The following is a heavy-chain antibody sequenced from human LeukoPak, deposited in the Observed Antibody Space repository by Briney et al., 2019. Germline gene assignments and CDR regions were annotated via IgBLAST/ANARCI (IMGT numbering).Heavy chain of an antibody. CDR2: MNPNSGNT. V-gene: IGHV1-8*01. CDR3: AKSTRFVLWSGCDY. Sequence: ASVKVSCKASGYTFTSYDINWVRQATGQGLEWMGWMNPNSGNTGYAQKFQGRVTMTRNTSISTAYMELSSLRAEDTAVYYCAKSTRFVLWSGCDYWGQGTLVTVSS. D-gene: IGHD3-3*01. CDR1: GYTFTSYD. J-gene: IGHJ4*02.